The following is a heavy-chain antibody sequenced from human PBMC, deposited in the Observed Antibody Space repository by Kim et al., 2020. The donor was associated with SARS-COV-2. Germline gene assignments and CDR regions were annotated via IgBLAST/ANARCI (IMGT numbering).Heavy chain of an antibody. CDR3: ARGPTRGLRYFDWLLDGPYYFDY. D-gene: IGHD3-9*01. Sequence: ASVKVSCKASGYTFTSYGISWVRQAPGQGLEWMGWISAYNGNTNYAQKLQGRVTMTTDTSTSTAYMELRSLRSDDTAVYYCARGPTRGLRYFDWLLDGPYYFDYWGQGTLVTVSS. V-gene: IGHV1-18*01. J-gene: IGHJ4*02. CDR2: ISAYNGNT. CDR1: GYTFTSYG.